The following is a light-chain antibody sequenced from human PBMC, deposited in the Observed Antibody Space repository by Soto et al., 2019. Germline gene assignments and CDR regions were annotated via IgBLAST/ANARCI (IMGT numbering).Light chain of an antibody. CDR3: QQANSFPLT. J-gene: IGKJ4*01. V-gene: IGKV1-12*01. Sequence: DIQMTQSPSSVSASVGDRVTITCRASQGISSWLAWYQQKPGKAPKLLHYTVCSFQSWVPSTFRGRGFGPDFTLTISILQPEDFATYYCQQANSFPLTFGGGTKVEIK. CDR1: QGISSW. CDR2: TVC.